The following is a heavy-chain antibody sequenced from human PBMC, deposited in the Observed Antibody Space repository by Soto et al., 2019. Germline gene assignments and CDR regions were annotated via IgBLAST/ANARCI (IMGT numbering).Heavy chain of an antibody. CDR1: GGSFSGYY. J-gene: IGHJ3*01. CDR3: AKECGGNCLDAFDV. CDR2: INDSGST. D-gene: IGHD2-21*02. Sequence: QVQLQQWGAGLLKPSETLSLTCAVYGGSFSGYYWSWIRQPPGKGLEWIGEINDSGSTKYNPPLKGRATISVDTSKNQFSLKLSSVSAADTAVYYCAKECGGNCLDAFDVWGHGTTVIVSS. V-gene: IGHV4-34*01.